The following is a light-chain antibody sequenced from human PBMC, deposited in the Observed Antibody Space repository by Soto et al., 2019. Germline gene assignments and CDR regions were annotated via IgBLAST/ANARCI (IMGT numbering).Light chain of an antibody. CDR2: EVS. Sequence: QSALAQPASVSGSPGQSITISCTGTSSDVGGHNYVSWYQQHPGKAPKLLIYEVSNRPSGVSNRFSGSKSGNTASLTISGLQAEDEADYYCSSYSSTITPHVFGTGTKLTVL. J-gene: IGLJ1*01. CDR3: SSYSSTITPHV. V-gene: IGLV2-14*01. CDR1: SSDVGGHNY.